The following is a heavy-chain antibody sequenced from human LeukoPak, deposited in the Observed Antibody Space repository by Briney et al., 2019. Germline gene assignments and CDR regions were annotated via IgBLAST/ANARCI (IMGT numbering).Heavy chain of an antibody. CDR3: ARAFVVVPAATGFDLDY. CDR2: IYTSGST. J-gene: IGHJ4*02. D-gene: IGHD2-2*01. Sequence: SETLSLTCTVSGNSISSGDNYWSWIRQPAGKGLEWIGRIYTSGSTNYNPSPKSRVTISGDTSKNQFSLRLSSVTAADTAVYYCARAFVVVPAATGFDLDYWGQGTLVTVSS. V-gene: IGHV4-61*02. CDR1: GNSISSGDNY.